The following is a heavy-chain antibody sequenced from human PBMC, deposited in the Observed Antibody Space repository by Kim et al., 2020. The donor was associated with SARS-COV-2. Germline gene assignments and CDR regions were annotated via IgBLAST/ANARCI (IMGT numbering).Heavy chain of an antibody. Sequence: GGSLRLSCAASGFTFSSYGMHWVRQAPGKGLEWVSVISYDGSNKYYADSVKGRFTISRDNSKTTPYLQMNSLRAEDTAVYYCASGWEKTALLFDYWGQGTLVTVSS. CDR1: GFTFSSYG. D-gene: IGHD1-26*01. J-gene: IGHJ4*02. CDR3: ASGWEKTALLFDY. V-gene: IGHV3-33*05. CDR2: ISYDGSNK.